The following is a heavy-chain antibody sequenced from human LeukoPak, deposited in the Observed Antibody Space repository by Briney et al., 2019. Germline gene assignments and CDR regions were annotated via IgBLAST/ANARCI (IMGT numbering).Heavy chain of an antibody. CDR1: GYTFTNYD. D-gene: IGHD2-2*01. Sequence: ASVKVSCKASGYTFTNYDINWVRQATGQGLEWMGWMNPSSGNTGYAQKFQGRVTMTRNTSISTAYMELSSLRSEDTAMYYCARGPGCTSNSCPYYFDYWGQGTLVTVSS. J-gene: IGHJ4*02. CDR2: MNPSSGNT. V-gene: IGHV1-8*01. CDR3: ARGPGCTSNSCPYYFDY.